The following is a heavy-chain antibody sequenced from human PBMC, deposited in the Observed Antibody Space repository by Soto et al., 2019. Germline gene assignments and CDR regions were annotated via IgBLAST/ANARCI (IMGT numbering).Heavy chain of an antibody. CDR3: AKLTAH. V-gene: IGHV3-23*01. CDR1: RFTCSAYV. CDR2: IPSSGGGT. J-gene: IGHJ1*01. D-gene: IGHD2-21*02. Sequence: EGSLILSCASSRFTCSAYVMSWVLQAPGQGLEWVSSIPSSGGGTYYSYSVKCRFTVSRDNSQNTADLQMNSLRDEDTAVSYCAKLTAHWGQGTPVT.